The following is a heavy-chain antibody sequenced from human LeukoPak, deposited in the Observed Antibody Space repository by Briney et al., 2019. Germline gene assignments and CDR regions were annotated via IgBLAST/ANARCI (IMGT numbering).Heavy chain of an antibody. CDR2: ISAYNGNT. V-gene: IGHV1-18*01. CDR1: GYTFTSYG. J-gene: IGHJ6*03. D-gene: IGHD6-13*01. Sequence: ASVKVSCKASGYTFTSYGIIWVRQARGQGLECMGWISAYNGNTNYGQKLQGRVTMTTDTSTSTAYMELRSLRSDDTAVYYCARDIRRIAASRGIYYYYYMDVWGKGTTVTVSS. CDR3: ARDIRRIAASRGIYYYYYMDV.